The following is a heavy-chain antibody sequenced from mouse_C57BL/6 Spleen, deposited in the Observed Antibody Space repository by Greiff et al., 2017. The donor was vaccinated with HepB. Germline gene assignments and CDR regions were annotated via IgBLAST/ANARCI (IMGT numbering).Heavy chain of an antibody. V-gene: IGHV1-52*01. D-gene: IGHD1-1*01. J-gene: IGHJ2*01. CDR3: ARGDYYGSSSDFDY. CDR1: GYTFTSYW. CDR2: IDPSDSET. Sequence: VQLQQPGAELVRPGSSVKLSCKASGYTFTSYWMHWVKQRPIQGLEWIGNIDPSDSETHYNQKFKDKATLTVDKSSSTAYMQLSSLTSEDSAVYYCARGDYYGSSSDFDYWGQGTTLTVSS.